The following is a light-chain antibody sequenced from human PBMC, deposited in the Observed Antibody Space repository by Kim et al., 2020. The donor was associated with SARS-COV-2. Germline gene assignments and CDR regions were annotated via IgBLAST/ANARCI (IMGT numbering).Light chain of an antibody. J-gene: IGKJ1*01. Sequence: EIVLTQSPGTLSLSPGESATLSCRASQSVSSSYLAWYQQKPGQAPRLLIYGTSNRATGVPDRFTGSGSETDLTLTIRRLQSEDFAVYYCQQYGSSPWTFGQGTKVDIK. CDR3: QQYGSSPWT. CDR1: QSVSSSY. V-gene: IGKV3-20*01. CDR2: GTS.